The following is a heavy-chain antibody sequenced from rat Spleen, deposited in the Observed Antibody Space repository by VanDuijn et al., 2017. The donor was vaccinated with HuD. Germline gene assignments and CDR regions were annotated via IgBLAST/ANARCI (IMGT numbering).Heavy chain of an antibody. V-gene: IGHV5-25*01. CDR2: ISPGGVNT. Sequence: EVQLVESGGGLAQPGRSLKLSCAASGFTFSDYYMAWVRQAPTMGLEWVASISPGGVNTYYRDSVKGRFTISRDNAKSTLYLQMDSLRSEDTATYYCARAIRSAGLYYFDYWGQGVMVTVSS. D-gene: IGHD1-11*01. CDR3: ARAIRSAGLYYFDY. J-gene: IGHJ2*01. CDR1: GFTFSDYY.